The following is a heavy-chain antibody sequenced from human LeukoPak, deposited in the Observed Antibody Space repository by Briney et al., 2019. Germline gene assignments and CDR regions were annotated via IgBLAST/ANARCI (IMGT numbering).Heavy chain of an antibody. CDR3: ARSAVTGPGWIDP. CDR1: GVTVSSHY. CDR2: IYSGGST. Sequence: GGTLRLFCAASGVTVSSHYMTWVRQAPGKGLEWVAGIYSGGSTYYADSVKGRFTMSRDNSKNTLYLQVTGLRGDDTAVYYCARSAVTGPGWIDPWGQGTLVTVSS. J-gene: IGHJ5*02. V-gene: IGHV3-53*01. D-gene: IGHD6-19*01.